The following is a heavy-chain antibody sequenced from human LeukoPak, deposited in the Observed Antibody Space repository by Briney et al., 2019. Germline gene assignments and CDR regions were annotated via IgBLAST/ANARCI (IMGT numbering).Heavy chain of an antibody. CDR1: GFTFSSYG. D-gene: IGHD2-15*01. J-gene: IGHJ6*02. V-gene: IGHV3-33*01. Sequence: GGSLRLSCAASGFTFSSYGMHWVRQAPGKGLEWVAVIWYDGGNKYYADSVKGRFTISRDNSKNTLYLQMNSLRAEDTAVYYCARDRGGCSGGSCYSYYYGMDVWGQGTTVTVSS. CDR2: IWYDGGNK. CDR3: ARDRGGCSGGSCYSYYYGMDV.